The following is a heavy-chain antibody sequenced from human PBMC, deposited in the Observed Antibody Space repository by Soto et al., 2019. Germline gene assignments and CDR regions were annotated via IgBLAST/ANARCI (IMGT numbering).Heavy chain of an antibody. Sequence: TSETLSLTCAVYGGSFSGYYWIWIRQPPGKGLEWIGEINHSGSTNYNPSLKSRVTISVDTSKNQFSLKLSSVTAADTAVYYCARGLGLGPYYYDSSGYRTFDYWGQGTLVTVSS. CDR3: ARGLGLGPYYYDSSGYRTFDY. J-gene: IGHJ4*02. CDR1: GGSFSGYY. V-gene: IGHV4-34*01. D-gene: IGHD3-22*01. CDR2: INHSGST.